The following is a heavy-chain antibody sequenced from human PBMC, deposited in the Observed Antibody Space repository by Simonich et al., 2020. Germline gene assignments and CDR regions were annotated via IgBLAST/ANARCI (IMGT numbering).Heavy chain of an antibody. CDR1: GFTFSSYG. J-gene: IGHJ2*01. Sequence: EVQLVESGGGLVQPGGSLRLSCAASGFTFSSYGMHWVRQAAGKGRVWVSLINSDGSSTSYADSVKGRFTISRDNAKNTLYLQMNSLRAEDTAVYYCAREAGDLWYFDLWGRGTLVTVSS. D-gene: IGHD7-27*01. V-gene: IGHV3-74*01. CDR2: INSDGSST. CDR3: AREAGDLWYFDL.